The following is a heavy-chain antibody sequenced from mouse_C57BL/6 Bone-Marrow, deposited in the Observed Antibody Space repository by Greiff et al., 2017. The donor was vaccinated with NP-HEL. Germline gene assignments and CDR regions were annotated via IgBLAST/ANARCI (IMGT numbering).Heavy chain of an antibody. D-gene: IGHD1-1*01. Sequence: QVQLQQSGAELVKPGASVKVSCKASGYTFTSYWMHWVKQRPGQGLEWIGRIHPSDSDTNYNQKFKGKATLTVDTSSSTAYMELHSLTSEDSAVYFCARDGYYGSGYYFGYWGQGTTLTVSS. CDR2: IHPSDSDT. J-gene: IGHJ2*01. CDR1: GYTFTSYW. CDR3: ARDGYYGSGYYFGY. V-gene: IGHV1-74*01.